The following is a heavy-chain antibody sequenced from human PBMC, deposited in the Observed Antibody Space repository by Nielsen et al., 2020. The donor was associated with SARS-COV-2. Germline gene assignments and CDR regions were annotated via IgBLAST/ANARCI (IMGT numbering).Heavy chain of an antibody. D-gene: IGHD1-26*01. CDR3: ARSCRIQGATYFDF. Sequence: GESLKISCAASGFTLSDYWMHWVRQAPGKGLGWVSRINTDGSNTNYADSVKGRFTISRDNSKNTLYLQMNSLRAEDTAVYYCARSCRIQGATYFDFWGQGTLVTVSS. CDR1: GFTLSDYW. J-gene: IGHJ4*02. CDR2: INTDGSNT. V-gene: IGHV3-74*01.